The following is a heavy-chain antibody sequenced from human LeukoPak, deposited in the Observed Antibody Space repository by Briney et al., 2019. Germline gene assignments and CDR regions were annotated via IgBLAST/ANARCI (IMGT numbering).Heavy chain of an antibody. D-gene: IGHD2-15*01. CDR1: GFTFSSYG. CDR2: IRYDGSNK. V-gene: IGHV3-30*02. CDR3: AKDHDAVVVVSYYFDY. Sequence: GGSLRLSCAASGFTFSSYGMLWVRQAPGKGLEWVAFIRYDGSNKYYADSVKGRFTISRDNSKNTLYLQMNSLRAEDTAVYYCAKDHDAVVVVSYYFDYWGQGTLVTVSS. J-gene: IGHJ4*02.